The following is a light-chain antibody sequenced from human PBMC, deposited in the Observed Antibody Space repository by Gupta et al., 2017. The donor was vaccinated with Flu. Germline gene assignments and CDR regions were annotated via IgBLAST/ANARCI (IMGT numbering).Light chain of an antibody. CDR2: ES. V-gene: IGKV2-28*01. CDR3: KQQLQTPFT. J-gene: IGKJ5*01. Sequence: ESTGASGVPDRFSGSGSGTDFTLNISRGEADDVGVYYCKQQLQTPFTFGQGTLLDIK.